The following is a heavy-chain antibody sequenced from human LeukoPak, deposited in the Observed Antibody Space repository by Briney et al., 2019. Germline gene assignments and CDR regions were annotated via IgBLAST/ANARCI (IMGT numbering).Heavy chain of an antibody. Sequence: GGSLRLSCAASGFTFDDYAMHWVRQAPGKGLEWVSGISWNSGSIGYADSVKGRFTISRDNAKNSLYLQMNSLRAEDTALYYCAKGGVVVTAQFDYWGQGTLVTVSS. V-gene: IGHV3-9*01. D-gene: IGHD2-21*02. CDR1: GFTFDDYA. J-gene: IGHJ4*02. CDR3: AKGGVVVTAQFDY. CDR2: ISWNSGSI.